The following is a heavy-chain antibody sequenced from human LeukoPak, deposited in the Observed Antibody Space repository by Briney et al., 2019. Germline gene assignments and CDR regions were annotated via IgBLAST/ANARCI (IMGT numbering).Heavy chain of an antibody. CDR3: ARVPPTRGGNSVESFDY. J-gene: IGHJ4*02. CDR2: INPSGGST. D-gene: IGHD4-23*01. V-gene: IGHV1-46*01. Sequence: GASVKVSCKASGYTFTSYYMHWVRQAPGQGLEWMGIINPSGGSTSYAQKFQGRVTMTRDTSTSTVYMELSSLRSEDTAVYYCARVPPTRGGNSVESFDYWGQGTLVTASS. CDR1: GYTFTSYY.